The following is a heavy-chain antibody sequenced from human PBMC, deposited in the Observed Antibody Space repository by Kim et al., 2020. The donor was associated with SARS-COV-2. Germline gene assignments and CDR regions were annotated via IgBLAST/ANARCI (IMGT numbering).Heavy chain of an antibody. J-gene: IGHJ4*02. CDR3: ARFKEEVSMIVVVISAVSSSADS. D-gene: IGHD3-22*01. Sequence: SETLSLTCAVYGGSFSGYYWSWIRQPPGKGLEWIGEINHSGSTNYNPSLKSRVTISVDTSKNQFSLKLSSVTAADTADYYCARFKEEVSMIVVVISAVSSSADSWGRGTLVTVSS. V-gene: IGHV4-34*01. CDR1: GGSFSGYY. CDR2: INHSGST.